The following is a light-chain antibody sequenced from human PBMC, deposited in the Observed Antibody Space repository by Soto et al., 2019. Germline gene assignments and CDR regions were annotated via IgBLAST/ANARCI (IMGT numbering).Light chain of an antibody. V-gene: IGKV1-5*01. CDR3: QQYDILTIT. J-gene: IGKJ5*01. CDR1: QSISSW. CDR2: VAS. Sequence: DIQRTQSPSALSASVGDRATITCRASQSISSWLAWYQKKPGKDPKLLIYVASALHSGVPSRFSGSGSGTHFTFTISRLQTEDIGTYECQQYDILTITFGRGTRREIK.